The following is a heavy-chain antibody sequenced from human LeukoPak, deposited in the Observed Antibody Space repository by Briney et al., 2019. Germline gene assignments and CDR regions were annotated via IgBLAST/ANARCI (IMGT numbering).Heavy chain of an antibody. CDR3: ARLPPRDIGGATYYFDY. V-gene: IGHV4-38-2*01. J-gene: IGHJ4*02. Sequence: KPSETLSLTCAVSGYSISSGYYWGWIRQPPGKGLEWIGSIYHSGSTYYNPSLKSRVTISVDTSKNQFSLKLSSVTAADTAAYYCARLPPRDIGGATYYFDYWGQGTLVTVSS. CDR2: IYHSGST. CDR1: GYSISSGYY. D-gene: IGHD1-26*01.